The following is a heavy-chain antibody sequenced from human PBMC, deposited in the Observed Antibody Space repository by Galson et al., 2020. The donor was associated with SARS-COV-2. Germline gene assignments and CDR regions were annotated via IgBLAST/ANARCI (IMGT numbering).Heavy chain of an antibody. V-gene: IGHV3-48*04. CDR2: ISSTSIVT. CDR3: ARDVFHGNNPRLDY. Sequence: GGSLRLSCAASGFTFSDYSMNWVRLAPGKGLEWLSYISSTSIVTYYADSVKGRFISSRDNAVNSVYLEMTGLRAEDTAVYFCARDVFHGNNPRLDYWGRGTLVSVSS. CDR1: GFTFSDYS. D-gene: IGHD1-20*01. J-gene: IGHJ4*02.